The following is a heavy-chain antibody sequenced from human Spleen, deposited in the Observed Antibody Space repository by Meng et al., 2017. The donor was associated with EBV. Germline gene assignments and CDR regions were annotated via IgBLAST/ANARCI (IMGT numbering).Heavy chain of an antibody. CDR3: AREGPPRGVIIGY. CDR1: GGTITSSSYY. D-gene: IGHD3-10*01. V-gene: IGHV4-39*06. CDR2: IYYTGST. J-gene: IGHJ4*02. Sequence: RRQLQESGPGLGNPSVTLSLTGSVSGGTITSSSYYWGWIRQPPGKGLEWIGSIYYTGSTYYNPSLKSRVTISVDTSNNEFSLKLSSVTAADTAVYYCAREGPPRGVIIGYWGQGTLVTVSS.